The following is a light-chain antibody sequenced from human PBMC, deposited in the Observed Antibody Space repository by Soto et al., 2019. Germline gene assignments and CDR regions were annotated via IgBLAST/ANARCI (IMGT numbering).Light chain of an antibody. Sequence: QSALTQPASVSGSPGQSITISCTGTSSDVGGYNLVSWYQQHPGKAPKLMIYEGSKRPSGVPHRFSGSKSGNTASLTISGLQAEDEADYYCCSDQGSSPVFGAGTKLTVL. CDR2: EGS. J-gene: IGLJ2*01. CDR1: SSDVGGYNL. V-gene: IGLV2-23*01. CDR3: CSDQGSSPV.